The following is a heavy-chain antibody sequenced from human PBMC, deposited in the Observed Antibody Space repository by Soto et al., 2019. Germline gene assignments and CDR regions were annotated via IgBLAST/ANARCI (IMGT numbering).Heavy chain of an antibody. D-gene: IGHD4-17*01. Sequence: QVQLQESGPGLVRPSQTLSLTCTVSGGSLNSGGYFWSWIRQVPGKGLEWIGYVYSGDIAYYNPSLQSRVTISLDTSKKQFPLTLTSGTAADPAIYFCSREVVTSVTRGWFGPWGQGTLVTVSS. CDR2: VYSGDIA. J-gene: IGHJ5*02. CDR1: GGSLNSGGYF. V-gene: IGHV4-31*03. CDR3: SREVVTSVTRGWFGP.